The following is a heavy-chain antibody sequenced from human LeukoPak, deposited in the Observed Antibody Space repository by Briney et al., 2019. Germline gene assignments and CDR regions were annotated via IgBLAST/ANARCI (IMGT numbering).Heavy chain of an antibody. CDR3: ARVLPKYCSSTSCSAFDY. Sequence: ASVKVSCKASGYTFTSYGISWVRQAPGQGLELRGWISPYNGNTDYAQKLQGRATMTTDTSTSTAYMELRSLRSDDTAVYYCARVLPKYCSSTSCSAFDYWGQGTLVTVSS. J-gene: IGHJ4*02. V-gene: IGHV1-18*01. CDR1: GYTFTSYG. CDR2: ISPYNGNT. D-gene: IGHD2-2*01.